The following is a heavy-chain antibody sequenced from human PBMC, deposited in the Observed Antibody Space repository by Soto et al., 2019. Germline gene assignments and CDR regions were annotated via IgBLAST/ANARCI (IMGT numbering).Heavy chain of an antibody. J-gene: IGHJ3*02. CDR1: GLSSSNAW. CDR2: IKLNADGGTT. Sequence: EVQLVESGGGLVKPGVSLRVSCAAPGLSSSNAWMSGVRQTPGKGLAWVVRIKLNADGGTTDYAAPVKDRFSISRDDPKNTLYLQMSGLHIEDTAVYYCTSELSLDGRGSDCYSDAFEMWGRWTVVTVCS. D-gene: IGHD2-21*01. CDR3: TSELSLDGRGSDCYSDAFEM. V-gene: IGHV3-15*01.